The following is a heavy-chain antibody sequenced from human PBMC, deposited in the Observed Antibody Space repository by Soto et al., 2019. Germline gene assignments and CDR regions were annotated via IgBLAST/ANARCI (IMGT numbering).Heavy chain of an antibody. CDR2: IYHSGST. D-gene: IGHD3-10*01. Sequence: QLQLQESGSGLVKPSQTLSLTCAVSGGSISSGGSSWTWIRQPPGKGLEWIGYIYHSGSTYYNPSLKSRVTLSADRSKNKSSLKLTSVTAADTAVYYCARGAGVNLDSWGQGTLVTVSS. CDR1: GGSISSGGSS. V-gene: IGHV4-30-2*01. J-gene: IGHJ4*02. CDR3: ARGAGVNLDS.